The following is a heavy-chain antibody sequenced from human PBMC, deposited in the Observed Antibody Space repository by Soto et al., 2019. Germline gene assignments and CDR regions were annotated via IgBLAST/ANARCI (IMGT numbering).Heavy chain of an antibody. CDR2: ISGSGGST. CDR3: AKESSCYDSSGYYLSPYYFDY. Sequence: GGSLRLSCAASGFTFSSYAMSWVRQAPGKGLEWVSAISGSGGSTYYADSVKGRFTISRDNSKNTLYLQMNSLRAEDTAVYYCAKESSCYDSSGYYLSPYYFDYWGRVTLATVSS. D-gene: IGHD3-22*01. V-gene: IGHV3-23*01. J-gene: IGHJ4*01. CDR1: GFTFSSYA.